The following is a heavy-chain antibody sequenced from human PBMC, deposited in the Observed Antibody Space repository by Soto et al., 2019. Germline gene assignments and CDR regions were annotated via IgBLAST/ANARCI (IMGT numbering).Heavy chain of an antibody. CDR2: IIPIFGTA. D-gene: IGHD2-15*01. V-gene: IGHV1-69*13. J-gene: IGHJ6*02. CDR3: ARSPPNYCSGGSCYHMDV. Sequence: SVKVSCKASGGTFSSYAISWVRQAPGQGLEWMGGIIPIFGTANYAQKFQGRVTITADESTSTAYMELSSLRSEDTAVYYCARSPPNYCSGGSCYHMDVWGQGTTVTVSS. CDR1: GGTFSSYA.